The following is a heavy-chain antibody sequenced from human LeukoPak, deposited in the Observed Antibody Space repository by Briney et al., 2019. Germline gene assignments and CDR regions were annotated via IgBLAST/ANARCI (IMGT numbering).Heavy chain of an antibody. CDR3: ARDKSVSGGSGSPYYYYYYMDV. J-gene: IGHJ6*03. CDR2: IYSGGRT. CDR1: GFTVSSNY. Sequence: GGSLRLSCAASGFTVSSNYMSWVRQAPGKGLEWVSVIYSGGRTYYGDSVKGRFTFSRDNSKNTLYLQMNSLRAEDTAVYYCARDKSVSGGSGSPYYYYYYMDVWGKGTTVTISS. V-gene: IGHV3-53*01. D-gene: IGHD3-10*01.